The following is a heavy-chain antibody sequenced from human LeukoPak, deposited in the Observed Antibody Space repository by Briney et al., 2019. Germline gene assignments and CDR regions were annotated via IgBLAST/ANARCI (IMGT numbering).Heavy chain of an antibody. D-gene: IGHD6-6*01. CDR2: IYSGGST. V-gene: IGHV3-66*01. CDR1: GFTFSDYY. Sequence: GGSLRLSCAVSGFTFSDYYMNWIRQAPGKGLEWVSVIYSGGSTYYADSVKGRFTISRDNSKNTLYLQMNSLRAEDTAVYYCARDNSTSAYYYGMDVWGQGTTVTVSS. J-gene: IGHJ6*02. CDR3: ARDNSTSAYYYGMDV.